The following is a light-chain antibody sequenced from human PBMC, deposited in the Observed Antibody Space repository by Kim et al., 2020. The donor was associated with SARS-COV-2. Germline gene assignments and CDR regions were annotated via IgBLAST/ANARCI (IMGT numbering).Light chain of an antibody. J-gene: IGKJ2*01. V-gene: IGKV1-39*01. CDR1: QSITNY. Sequence: DIQMTQSPSSLSASVGDRLTITCRASQSITNYLNWYQLKPGKAPKLLIYAASSLQSGVPSRFSGSGSGTEFTLTISSLQREDFATYYCQQSYRTPYTSGQGTKLEI. CDR2: AAS. CDR3: QQSYRTPYT.